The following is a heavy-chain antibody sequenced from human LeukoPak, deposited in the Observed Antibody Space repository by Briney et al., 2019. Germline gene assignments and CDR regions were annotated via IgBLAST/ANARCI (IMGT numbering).Heavy chain of an antibody. V-gene: IGHV4-30-4*08. CDR1: GGSFSGYY. J-gene: IGHJ4*02. D-gene: IGHD1-26*01. Sequence: SETLSLTCAVYGGSFSGYYWSWIRQPPGKGLEWIGYIYYSGSTYYNPSLKSRVSISVDTSKNQFSLKLSSVTAADTAVYYCARALTSGSYTADYWGQGTLVTVSS. CDR3: ARALTSGSYTADY. CDR2: IYYSGST.